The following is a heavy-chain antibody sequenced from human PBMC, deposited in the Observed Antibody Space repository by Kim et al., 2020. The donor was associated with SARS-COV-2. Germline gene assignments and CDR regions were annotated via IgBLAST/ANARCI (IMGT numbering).Heavy chain of an antibody. V-gene: IGHV4-30-2*05. J-gene: IGHJ3*02. Sequence: YYNPSLKSRVTISGDTSKNQFSLKLSSVTAADTAVYYCARDSTVRAAFDIWGQGTMVTVSS. D-gene: IGHD4-17*01. CDR3: ARDSTVRAAFDI.